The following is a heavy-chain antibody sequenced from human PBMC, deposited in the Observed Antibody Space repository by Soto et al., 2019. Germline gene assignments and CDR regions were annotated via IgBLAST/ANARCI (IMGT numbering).Heavy chain of an antibody. D-gene: IGHD4-17*01. V-gene: IGHV4-61*01. CDR3: ARGSDGDSVGFSYYALDV. Sequence: QVQLQESGPGLVKPSETLSLSCTVSGASVSSGSYYWRWIRQPPGKGLEWIGFVYYSGSTNYNPSLKSRVTISRDTAKNKCSVKLNSGTAAHTAVYHCARGSDGDSVGFSYYALDVWGQGTTGTVSS. CDR2: VYYSGST. CDR1: GASVSSGSYY. J-gene: IGHJ6*02.